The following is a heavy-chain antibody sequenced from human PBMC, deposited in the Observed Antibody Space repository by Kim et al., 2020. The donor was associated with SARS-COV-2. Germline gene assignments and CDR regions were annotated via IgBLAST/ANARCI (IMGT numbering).Heavy chain of an antibody. D-gene: IGHD1-7*01. CDR3: AKVSGGGTEYYFDY. V-gene: IGHV3-30*18. CDR2: ISYDGSNK. Sequence: GGSLRLSCAASGFTFSSYGMHWVRQAPGKGLEWVAVISYDGSNKYYADSVKGRLTISRDNSKNTLYLQMNSLRAEDTAVYYCAKVSGGGTEYYFDYWGQGTLVTVSS. CDR1: GFTFSSYG. J-gene: IGHJ4*02.